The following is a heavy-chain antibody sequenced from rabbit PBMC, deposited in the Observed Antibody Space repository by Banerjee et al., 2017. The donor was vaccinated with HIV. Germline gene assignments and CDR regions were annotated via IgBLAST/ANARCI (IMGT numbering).Heavy chain of an antibody. CDR1: GFSFSSSYW. Sequence: QEQLEESGGDLVKPEGSLTLTCTASGFSFSSSYWICWVRQAPGKGLEWIACIYAGSSGSTYYASWAKGRFTISKTSSPTVTLQMTSLTAADTATYFCARCYYTDGLNLWGQGTLVTVS. CDR2: IYAGSSGST. D-gene: IGHD8-1*01. CDR3: ARCYYTDGLNL. V-gene: IGHV1S45*01. J-gene: IGHJ4*01.